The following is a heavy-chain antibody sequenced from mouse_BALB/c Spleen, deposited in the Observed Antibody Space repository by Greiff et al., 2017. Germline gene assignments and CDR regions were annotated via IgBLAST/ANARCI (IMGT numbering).Heavy chain of an antibody. J-gene: IGHJ3*01. CDR3: ARNFETDRYAWFAY. Sequence: VKLVESGPGLVAPSQSLSITCTVSGFSSSRYSVHWVRQPPGKGLEWLGMIWGGGSTDYNSALKSRLSISKDNSKSQVFLKMNSLQTDDTAMYYCARNFETDRYAWFAYWGQGTLVTVSA. V-gene: IGHV2-6-4*01. D-gene: IGHD2-14*01. CDR1: GFSSSRYS. CDR2: IWGGGST.